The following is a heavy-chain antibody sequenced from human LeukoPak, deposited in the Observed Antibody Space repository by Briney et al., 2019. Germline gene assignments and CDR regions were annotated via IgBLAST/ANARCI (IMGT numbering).Heavy chain of an antibody. Sequence: PSETLSLTCTVPGDSVNTINYFWGWLRQPPGKGLEWIATIDYSGSTYYNPSLKTRLTISVDTSKNQFSLKLASVTATDTAVFYCARARHRFDSRGYYFDYWGQGKPVTVSS. D-gene: IGHD3-22*01. CDR3: ARARHRFDSRGYYFDY. J-gene: IGHJ4*02. V-gene: IGHV4-39*01. CDR1: GDSVNTINYF. CDR2: IDYSGST.